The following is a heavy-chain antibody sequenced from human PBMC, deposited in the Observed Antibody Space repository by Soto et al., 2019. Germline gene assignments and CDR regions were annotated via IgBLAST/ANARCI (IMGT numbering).Heavy chain of an antibody. J-gene: IGHJ4*02. CDR1: GLTLSSYS. D-gene: IGHD3-22*01. CDR2: ISSSSSTI. CDR3: ARDGYYYDSSGYYYPGYFDY. V-gene: IGHV3-48*02. Sequence: GGTMRLSCAASGLTLSSYSMNWVRQAPGKGLEWVSYISSSSSTIYYADSVKGRFTISRDNAKNSLYLQMNSLRDEDTAVYYCARDGYYYDSSGYYYPGYFDYWGQGTLVTVSS.